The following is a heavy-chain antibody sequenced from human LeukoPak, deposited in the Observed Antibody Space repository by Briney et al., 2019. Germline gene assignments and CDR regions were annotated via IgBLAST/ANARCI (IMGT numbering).Heavy chain of an antibody. J-gene: IGHJ4*02. CDR3: ATDHAGGYYGTSVTSN. CDR2: FDPEDGET. D-gene: IGHD3-10*01. CDR1: GYTFSGYY. Sequence: GASVKVSCKASGYTFSGYYMHWVRQAPGKGLEWMGGFDPEDGETIYAQKFQGRVTMTEDTSTDTAYMELSSLRSEDTAVYYCATDHAGGYYGTSVTSNWGQGTLVTVSS. V-gene: IGHV1-24*01.